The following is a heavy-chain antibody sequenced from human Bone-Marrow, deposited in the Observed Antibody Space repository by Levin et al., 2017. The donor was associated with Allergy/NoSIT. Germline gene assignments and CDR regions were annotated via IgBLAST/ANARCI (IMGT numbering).Heavy chain of an antibody. J-gene: IGHJ6*02. Sequence: SLKISCAASGFTFDDYAMHWVRQAPGKGLEWVSGISWNSDSIAYADSVKGRFTISRDSAKNSLDLQMNSLRAEDTALYYCAKARGSSSSFPRTMDVWGQGTTVTVSS. CDR1: GFTFDDYA. D-gene: IGHD6-6*01. V-gene: IGHV3-9*01. CDR2: ISWNSDSI. CDR3: AKARGSSSSFPRTMDV.